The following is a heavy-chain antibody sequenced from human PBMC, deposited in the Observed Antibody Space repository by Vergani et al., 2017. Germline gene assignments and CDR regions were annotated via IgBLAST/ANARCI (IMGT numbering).Heavy chain of an antibody. D-gene: IGHD6-19*01. J-gene: IGHJ5*02. CDR1: GASIRSSNYY. Sequence: QLQLQESGPGLVKPSATLALTCSVSGASIRSSNYYWGWIRQPPGKGLEWIASIYYSGSTYYNPYLKSRVTISVDTSKNQFSLKLSSVTAADTAVYFCARHSXVECLVKLGWIDTWGQRILVTVSS. CDR3: ARHSXVECLVKLGWIDT. V-gene: IGHV4-39*01. CDR2: IYYSGST.